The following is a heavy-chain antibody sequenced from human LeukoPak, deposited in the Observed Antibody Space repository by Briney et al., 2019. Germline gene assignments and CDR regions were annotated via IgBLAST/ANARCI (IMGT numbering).Heavy chain of an antibody. CDR1: GGSISSYY. V-gene: IGHV4-59*01. D-gene: IGHD2-15*01. Sequence: SETLSLTCTVSGGSISSYYGSWIRQPPGKGLGWSGYIYYSGSTNYNPSLKSRVTISVDTSKNQFSLKLSSATAADTAVYYCARGGGYCSGGSCYDDAFDIWGQGTMVTVSS. CDR2: IYYSGST. J-gene: IGHJ3*02. CDR3: ARGGGYCSGGSCYDDAFDI.